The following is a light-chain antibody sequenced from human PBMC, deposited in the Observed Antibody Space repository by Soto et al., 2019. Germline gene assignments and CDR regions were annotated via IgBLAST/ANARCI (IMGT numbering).Light chain of an antibody. CDR1: QSVDSSF. J-gene: IGKJ1*01. Sequence: EIVLTQSPGTLSLSPGERATLSCRSSQSVDSSFLGWYQQKPGQSPRLLIYAASTRATGIPARFSGSGSGTEFTLTISSLQSEDFAVYYCQQYNNWPPWTFGQGTKVDIK. CDR3: QQYNNWPPWT. CDR2: AAS. V-gene: IGKV3-15*01.